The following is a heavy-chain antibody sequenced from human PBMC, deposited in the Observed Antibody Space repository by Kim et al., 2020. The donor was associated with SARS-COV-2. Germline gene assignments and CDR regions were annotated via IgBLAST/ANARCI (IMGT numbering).Heavy chain of an antibody. V-gene: IGHV4-34*01. J-gene: IGHJ4*02. Sequence: SETLSLTCAVYGGSFSGYYWSWIRQPPGKGLEWIGEINHSGSTNYNPSLKSRVTISVDTSKNQFSLKLSSVTAADTAVYYCARGRGSLLGGSYTRCFDYWGQGTLVTVSS. D-gene: IGHD1-26*01. CDR2: INHSGST. CDR3: ARGRGSLLGGSYTRCFDY. CDR1: GGSFSGYY.